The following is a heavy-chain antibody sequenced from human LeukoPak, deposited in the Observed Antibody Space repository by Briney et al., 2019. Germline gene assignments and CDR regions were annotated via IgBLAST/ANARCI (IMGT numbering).Heavy chain of an antibody. J-gene: IGHJ6*02. CDR3: SRDQREPWNYNYYGMDV. CDR1: GFTFSSYG. CDR2: IWYDGSNK. Sequence: GGSLRLSCAASGFTFSSYGMHWVRQAPGKGLEWVAVIWYDGSNKYYADSVKGRFTISRDNSKNTLYLQMNSLSVDDTAVYYCSRDQREPWNYNYYGMDVWGQGTTVTVSS. V-gene: IGHV3-33*01. D-gene: IGHD1-1*01.